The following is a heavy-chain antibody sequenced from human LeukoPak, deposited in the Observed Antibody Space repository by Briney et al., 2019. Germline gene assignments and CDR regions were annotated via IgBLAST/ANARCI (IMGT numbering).Heavy chain of an antibody. CDR2: IRSNGENT. CDR3: VKTRVGGGWYGYYLDY. CDR1: GFAFSSFP. J-gene: IGHJ4*02. D-gene: IGHD6-19*01. V-gene: IGHV3-64D*09. Sequence: GGSLRLSCSASGFAFSSFPMHWVRQAPGKGLEYVSVIRSNGENTDYADSVKGRFTISRDNSKNTLYLHMRSLRPEDTAVYYCVKTRVGGGWYGYYLDYWGQGTLITVSS.